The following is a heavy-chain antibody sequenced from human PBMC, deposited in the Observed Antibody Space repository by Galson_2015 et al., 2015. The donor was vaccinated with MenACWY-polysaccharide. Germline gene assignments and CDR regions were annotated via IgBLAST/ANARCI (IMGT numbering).Heavy chain of an antibody. CDR3: AKDRLVLMVYATLGDLDY. Sequence: SLRLSCAASGFTFSSYAMSWVRQAPGKGLEWVSAISGSGGSTYYADSVKGRFTISRDNSKNTLYLQMNSLRAEDTAVYYCAKDRLVLMVYATLGDLDYWGQGTLVTVSS. CDR2: ISGSGGST. V-gene: IGHV3-23*01. D-gene: IGHD2-8*01. CDR1: GFTFSSYA. J-gene: IGHJ4*02.